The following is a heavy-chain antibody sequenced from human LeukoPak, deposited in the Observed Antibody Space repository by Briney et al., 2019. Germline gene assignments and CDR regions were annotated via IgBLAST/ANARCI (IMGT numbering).Heavy chain of an antibody. D-gene: IGHD3-10*01. CDR3: AKTYYSSQAHYYYYYYMDV. CDR2: ISGSGDST. CDR1: GFTFSNYG. Sequence: SGGSLRLSCAASGFTFSNYGMSWVRQAPGKGLEWVSGISGSGDSTFYADSVKGRFTISRDNSKNTRYLQMNSLRAEDTAVYYCAKTYYSSQAHYYYYYYMDVWGKGTTVTISS. J-gene: IGHJ6*03. V-gene: IGHV3-23*01.